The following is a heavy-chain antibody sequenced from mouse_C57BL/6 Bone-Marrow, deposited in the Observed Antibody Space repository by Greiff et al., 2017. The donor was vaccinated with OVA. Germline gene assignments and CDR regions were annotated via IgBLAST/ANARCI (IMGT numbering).Heavy chain of an antibody. J-gene: IGHJ1*03. Sequence: VQLKESGAELVRPGASVKLSCTASGFNIKDDYMHWVKQRPEQGLEWIGWLDPENGDTEYASKFQGKATITADTSSNTAYLQLSSLTSEDTAVYYCTRYYGSSYWYFDVWGTGTTVTVSS. CDR2: LDPENGDT. D-gene: IGHD1-1*01. CDR1: GFNIKDDY. CDR3: TRYYGSSYWYFDV. V-gene: IGHV14-4*01.